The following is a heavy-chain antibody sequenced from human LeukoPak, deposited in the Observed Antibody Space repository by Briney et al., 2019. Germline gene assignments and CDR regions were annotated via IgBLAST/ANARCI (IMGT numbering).Heavy chain of an antibody. CDR3: ARGYYGGSGYSNAFDI. D-gene: IGHD3-22*01. Sequence: SETLSLTCSVYGVSISSSYWSWIRQPPGKRLEWIGFIHQNGNTNYNPSLKSRVTMSVDTSKNQFSLQMRSVTAADTAVYYCARGYYGGSGYSNAFDIWGQGTMVAV. V-gene: IGHV4-59*01. J-gene: IGHJ3*02. CDR1: GVSISSSY. CDR2: IHQNGNT.